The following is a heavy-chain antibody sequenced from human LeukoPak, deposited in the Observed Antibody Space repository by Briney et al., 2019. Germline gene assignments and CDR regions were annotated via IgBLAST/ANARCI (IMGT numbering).Heavy chain of an antibody. CDR1: GFTVSSNY. CDR3: ARRPVGNSDAFDI. J-gene: IGHJ3*02. V-gene: IGHV3-66*04. D-gene: IGHD4-23*01. CDR2: IYSGGST. Sequence: GGSLRLSCAASGFTVSSNYMSWVRQAPGKGLEWVSVIYSGGSTYYADSVKGRFTISRDNSKNTLYLQVNSLRAEDTAVYYCARRPVGNSDAFDIWGQGTMVTVSS.